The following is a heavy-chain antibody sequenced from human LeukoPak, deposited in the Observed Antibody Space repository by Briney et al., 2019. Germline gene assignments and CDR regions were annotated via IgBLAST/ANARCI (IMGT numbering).Heavy chain of an antibody. CDR1: GFTFSTYS. CDR3: ARAGGDDAFDI. D-gene: IGHD3-16*01. V-gene: IGHV3-21*01. J-gene: IGHJ3*02. CDR2: ISSSSSYI. Sequence: GGSLRLSCTASGFTFSTYSMNWVRQAPGKGLEWVSSISSSSSYIYYADTVKGRFTISRDNAKNSLYLQMNSLRAEDTAVYYCARAGGDDAFDIWGQGTMVTVSS.